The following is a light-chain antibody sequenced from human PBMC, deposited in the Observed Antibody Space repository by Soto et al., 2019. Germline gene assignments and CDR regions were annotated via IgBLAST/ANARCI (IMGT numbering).Light chain of an antibody. V-gene: IGLV2-8*01. J-gene: IGLJ2*01. Sequence: HSALTQPPSASGSPGQSVTISCTGTSSDVGGYTYVSWYQQHPGKAPKLLIHDVTERPSGVPDRFSGSRSDSTASLTVSGLQAEDEADYYCSSYAGNDIVLFGGGTKVTVL. CDR3: SSYAGNDIVL. CDR1: SSDVGGYTY. CDR2: DVT.